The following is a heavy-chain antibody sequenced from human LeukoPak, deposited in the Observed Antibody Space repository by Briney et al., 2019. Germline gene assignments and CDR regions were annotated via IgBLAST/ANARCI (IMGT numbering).Heavy chain of an antibody. CDR3: ARGLHAVDY. J-gene: IGHJ4*02. CDR2: IYYSVST. D-gene: IGHD5-24*01. V-gene: IGHV4-59*01. CDR1: GGSISSYY. Sequence: SETLSLTCTVSGGSISSYYWSWIRQPPGKGLEWIGYIYYSVSTNYNPSLKSRVTISVDTSKNQFPLKLSSVTAADTAVYYCARGLHAVDYWGQGTLVTVSS.